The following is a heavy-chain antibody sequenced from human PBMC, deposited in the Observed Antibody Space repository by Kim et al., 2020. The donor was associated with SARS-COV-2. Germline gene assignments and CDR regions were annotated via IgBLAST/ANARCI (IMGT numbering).Heavy chain of an antibody. J-gene: IGHJ4*02. V-gene: IGHV3-30*18. CDR2: ISYDGSNK. CDR3: AKDGVLEGSRWYSSLDY. CDR1: GFTFISYA. Sequence: GGSLRLSCAASGFTFISYAIHWVRQAPGKGLEWVAVISYDGSNKYYADSVKGRFTISRDNSKNTLYLQMNSLRAEDTAVYYCAKDGVLEGSRWYSSLDYWGQGTLVTVSS. D-gene: IGHD6-13*01.